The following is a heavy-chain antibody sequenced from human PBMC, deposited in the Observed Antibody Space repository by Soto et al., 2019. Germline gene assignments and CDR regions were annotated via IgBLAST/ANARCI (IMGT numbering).Heavy chain of an antibody. Sequence: XVKVSCKASGYTFASYYMHWVRHAPGQGLEWMGIINPSGGSTSYAQKFQGRVTMTRDTSTSTVYMELSSLRSEDTAVYYCARPLYDSSGLYYFDYWGQGTLVTVSS. CDR3: ARPLYDSSGLYYFDY. D-gene: IGHD3-22*01. J-gene: IGHJ4*02. V-gene: IGHV1-46*01. CDR2: INPSGGST. CDR1: GYTFASYY.